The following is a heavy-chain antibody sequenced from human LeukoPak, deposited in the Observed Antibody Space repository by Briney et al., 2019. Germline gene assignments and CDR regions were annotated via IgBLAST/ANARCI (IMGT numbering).Heavy chain of an antibody. CDR3: ARGAGRYYDSSGYYMDF. D-gene: IGHD3-22*01. V-gene: IGHV3-30*02. J-gene: IGHJ4*02. Sequence: GGSLRLSCVASGFTFSNYGMHWVRQAPGKWLEWVAFLRYDGSNNYYADSVKGRFTISRDNSKNMLYLQMNSLRAEDTALYYCARGAGRYYDSSGYYMDFWGQGILVTVSS. CDR1: GFTFSNYG. CDR2: LRYDGSNN.